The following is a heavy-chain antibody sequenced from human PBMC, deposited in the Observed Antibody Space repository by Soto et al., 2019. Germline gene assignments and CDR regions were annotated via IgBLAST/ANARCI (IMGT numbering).Heavy chain of an antibody. CDR3: ARGGPRDGYRDLDY. J-gene: IGHJ4*02. CDR1: GFTFPTYA. CDR2: ITPSSDGS. D-gene: IGHD5-18*01. V-gene: IGHV3-23*01. Sequence: EVQLLESGGDLVQPGGSLRLSCAASGFTFPTYAMTWVRRAPGKGLEWVSTITPSSDGSYYADSVMGRFTISRDNSKNTLYLQMSGLRAEDTAVYYCARGGPRDGYRDLDYWGQGTQVTVSS.